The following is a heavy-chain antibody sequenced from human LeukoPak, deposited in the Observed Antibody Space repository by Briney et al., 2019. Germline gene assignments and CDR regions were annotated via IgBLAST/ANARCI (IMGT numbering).Heavy chain of an antibody. CDR3: ARVEERNSSGWYFSA. V-gene: IGHV1-46*01. D-gene: IGHD6-19*01. CDR2: INPSGGST. J-gene: IGHJ5*02. Sequence: ATVKVSCKASGYTFTSYYMHWVRQAPGQGLEWMGIINPSGGSTSYAQKFQGRVTMTRDTSTSTVYMELSSLRSEDTAVYYCARVEERNSSGWYFSAWGQGTLVTVSS. CDR1: GYTFTSYY.